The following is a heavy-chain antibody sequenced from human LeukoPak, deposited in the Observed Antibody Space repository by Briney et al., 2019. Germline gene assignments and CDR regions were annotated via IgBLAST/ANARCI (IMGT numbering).Heavy chain of an antibody. J-gene: IGHJ4*02. Sequence: SETLSLTCTVSGGSISSYYWSWIRQPAGKGLEWIGRIYTSGSTNYNPSLKSRVTMSVDTSKTQFSLKLSSVTAADTAVYYCARDSQYYDSSGLRMVDYFDYWGQGTLVTVSS. CDR2: IYTSGST. V-gene: IGHV4-4*07. CDR3: ARDSQYYDSSGLRMVDYFDY. CDR1: GGSISSYY. D-gene: IGHD3-22*01.